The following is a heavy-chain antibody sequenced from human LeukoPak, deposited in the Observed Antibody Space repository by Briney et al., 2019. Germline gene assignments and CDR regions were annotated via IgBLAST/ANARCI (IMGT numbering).Heavy chain of an antibody. D-gene: IGHD6-13*01. CDR2: IYHSGST. Sequence: SETLSLTCTVSGYSISSGYYWGWIRQPPGKGLEWIGSIYHSGSTYYNPSLKSRVTISVDTSKNQFSLKLSSVTAADTAVYYCARGGSSWFNWFDPWGQGTLVTVSS. V-gene: IGHV4-38-2*02. CDR3: ARGGSSWFNWFDP. CDR1: GYSISSGYY. J-gene: IGHJ5*02.